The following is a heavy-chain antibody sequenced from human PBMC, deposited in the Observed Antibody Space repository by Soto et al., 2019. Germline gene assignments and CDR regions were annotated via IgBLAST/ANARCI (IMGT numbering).Heavy chain of an antibody. CDR3: ARDYSSTSYGFDS. CDR1: GFTFSSHG. Sequence: QVQLVESGGVVVQPGRSLRLSCAASGFTFSSHGMHWVRQAPGKGLEWVAVMYYDGSDEYYADSVKGRFTISRDNSKNTLYLQMNSLRAEDTAVYYCARDYSSTSYGFDSWGQGTLVTVSS. V-gene: IGHV3-33*01. CDR2: MYYDGSDE. D-gene: IGHD6-13*01. J-gene: IGHJ4*02.